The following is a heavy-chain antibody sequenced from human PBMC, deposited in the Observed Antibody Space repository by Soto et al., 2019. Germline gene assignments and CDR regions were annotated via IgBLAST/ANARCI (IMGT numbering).Heavy chain of an antibody. CDR2: INAGNGNT. D-gene: IGHD1-26*01. V-gene: IGHV1-3*01. J-gene: IGHJ4*02. Sequence: QVQIVQSGAEVKKPGASARVSCKASGYIFTSYVMHWVRQAPGQRLEWMGWINAGNGNTKYSPKYQGRVTITRDTSASAAHMDLSSLTSEYTAVYFCARGNQELDYWGQGTLVTVSS. CDR3: ARGNQELDY. CDR1: GYIFTSYV.